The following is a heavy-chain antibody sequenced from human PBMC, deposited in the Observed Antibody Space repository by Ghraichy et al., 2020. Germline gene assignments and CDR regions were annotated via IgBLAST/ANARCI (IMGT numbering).Heavy chain of an antibody. CDR2: TRNKANSYIT. CDR1: GFIFSDHY. CDR3: ARDAWGSGDY. Sequence: LSLTCAASGFIFSDHYMDWFRQAPGKGLEWVGRTRNKANSYITEYAASVKGRFTISRDDSKNSLYLQMNSLKTEDTAVYYCARDAWGSGDYWGQGTLVTVSS. D-gene: IGHD7-27*01. V-gene: IGHV3-72*01. J-gene: IGHJ4*02.